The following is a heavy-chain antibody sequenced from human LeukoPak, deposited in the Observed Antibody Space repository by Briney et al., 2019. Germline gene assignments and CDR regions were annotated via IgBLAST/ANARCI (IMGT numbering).Heavy chain of an antibody. CDR2: INHSGST. V-gene: IGHV4-34*01. D-gene: IGHD1-26*01. J-gene: IGHJ5*02. CDR3: ARDSVARLYSDSLGWFDP. Sequence: PSETLSLTCAVYGGSFSGYYWSWIRQPPGKGLEWIGEINHSGSTNYNPSLKSRVTISVDTSKNQFSLKLKSVTAADTAVYYCARDSVARLYSDSLGWFDPWGQGTLVTVSS. CDR1: GGSFSGYY.